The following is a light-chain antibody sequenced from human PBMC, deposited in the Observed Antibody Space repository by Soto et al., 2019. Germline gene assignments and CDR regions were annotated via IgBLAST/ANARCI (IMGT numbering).Light chain of an antibody. CDR2: EVN. V-gene: IGLV2-14*01. CDR1: SSDLWGYNY. J-gene: IGLJ3*02. Sequence: QSALTQPASVSGSPGQSISISCTGTSSDLWGYNYVSWYQQHPGKAPKLMIYEVNNRPSGVSNRFSGSKSANTASLTISGLQAEDEADYYCSSYTTGSTLVVFGGGTKVTVL. CDR3: SSYTTGSTLVV.